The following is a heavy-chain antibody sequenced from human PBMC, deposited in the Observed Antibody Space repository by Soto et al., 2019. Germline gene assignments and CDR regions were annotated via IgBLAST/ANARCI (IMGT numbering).Heavy chain of an antibody. CDR3: ARGYCSGGDCDSIWRIDP. D-gene: IGHD2-15*01. J-gene: IGHJ5*02. CDR1: GYTFKDYG. V-gene: IGHV1-18*01. Sequence: VASVKVSCKASGYTFKDYGINWVRQAPGQGLEWMGWISGYNGYTSYAQILQGRVSMTTDTSTSTAYMELRSLTSDDTAVYYCARGYCSGGDCDSIWRIDPWGQGTLVTVSS. CDR2: ISGYNGYT.